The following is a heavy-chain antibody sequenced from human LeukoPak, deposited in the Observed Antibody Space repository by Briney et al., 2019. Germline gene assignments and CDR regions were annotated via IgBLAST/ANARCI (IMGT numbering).Heavy chain of an antibody. CDR3: GRGAALNWNSGGIDY. V-gene: IGHV3-7*01. CDR2: IRQDGSDK. D-gene: IGHD1-1*01. Sequence: GGSLRLSCAASGFTFTNYFMTWVRQAPGTGLEWVALIRQDGSDKYYVDSVKGRFTISRDNANNLLFLQMNSLRVDDTAVYYCGRGAALNWNSGGIDYWGQGTLVTVSS. J-gene: IGHJ4*02. CDR1: GFTFTNYF.